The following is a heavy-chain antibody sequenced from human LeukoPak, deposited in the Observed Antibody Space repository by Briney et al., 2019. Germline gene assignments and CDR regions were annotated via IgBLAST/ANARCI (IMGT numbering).Heavy chain of an antibody. CDR3: VGRVKLAFDY. D-gene: IGHD3-10*01. Sequence: PGGALRLSCAASGLTLSDHAMNWVRQAPGKGPECVSSINAGFTDYINSVKGRFTISIDKAKNTLYLQMDSLRAADTAVYYCVGRVKLAFDYWGPGTRVTVSS. J-gene: IGHJ4*02. CDR2: INAGFT. CDR1: GLTLSDHA. V-gene: IGHV3-20*04.